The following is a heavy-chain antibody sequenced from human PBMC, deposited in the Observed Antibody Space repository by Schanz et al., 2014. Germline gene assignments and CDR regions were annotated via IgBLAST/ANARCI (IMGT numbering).Heavy chain of an antibody. J-gene: IGHJ4*02. V-gene: IGHV3-7*01. D-gene: IGHD3-3*01. CDR1: GFNFRNYW. CDR2: IKQEGDEK. CDR3: ARDLLVSHYDFWSGNDY. Sequence: EGQLVESGGGLVQPGGSLRLSCVVSGFNFRNYWMSWVRQAPGKGLEWVASIKQEGDEKNYVDSVKGRFTISRDNAKNSLFLQMNSLRAEDTAVYYCARDLLVSHYDFWSGNDYWGQGTLVTVSS.